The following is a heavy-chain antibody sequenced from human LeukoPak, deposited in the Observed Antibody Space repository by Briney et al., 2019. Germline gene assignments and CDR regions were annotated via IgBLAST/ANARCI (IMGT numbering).Heavy chain of an antibody. V-gene: IGHV4-34*01. CDR2: INHSGST. CDR3: ARRGYCSSTSCYFKWFDP. J-gene: IGHJ5*02. CDR1: GGSFSGYY. Sequence: SETLSLTCAVYGGSFSGYYWSWIRQPPGKGLEWIGEINHSGSTNYNPSLKSRVTISVDTSKNQFSLKLSSVTAADTAVYYCARRGYCSSTSCYFKWFDPWGQGTLVTVSS. D-gene: IGHD2-2*01.